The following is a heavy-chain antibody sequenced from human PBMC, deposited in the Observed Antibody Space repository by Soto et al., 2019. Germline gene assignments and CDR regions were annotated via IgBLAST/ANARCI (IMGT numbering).Heavy chain of an antibody. CDR1: GGTFSSYT. Sequence: QVQLVQSGAEVKKPGSSVKVSCKASGGTFSSYTISWVRQAPGQGIEWMGRNIPILGIANYAQKFHGRVTITANKSTSTAYMELSSLRSEDTSVYYCATEYYYDSSGYLLIPQAALDYWGQGTLVTVSS. CDR2: NIPILGIA. J-gene: IGHJ4*02. V-gene: IGHV1-69*02. D-gene: IGHD3-22*01. CDR3: ATEYYYDSSGYLLIPQAALDY.